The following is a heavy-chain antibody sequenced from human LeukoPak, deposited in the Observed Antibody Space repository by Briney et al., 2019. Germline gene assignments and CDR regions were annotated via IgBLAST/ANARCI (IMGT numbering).Heavy chain of an antibody. D-gene: IGHD6-19*01. J-gene: IGHJ4*02. CDR3: ARGPGSGWYSEGDY. CDR2: MNPNSGNT. Sequence: ASVKVSCKASGYTLTSYDINWVRQATGQGLEWMGWMNPNSGNTGYAQKFQGRVTMTRNTSISTAYMELSSLRSEDTAVYYCARGPGSGWYSEGDYWGQGTLVTVSS. V-gene: IGHV1-8*01. CDR1: GYTLTSYD.